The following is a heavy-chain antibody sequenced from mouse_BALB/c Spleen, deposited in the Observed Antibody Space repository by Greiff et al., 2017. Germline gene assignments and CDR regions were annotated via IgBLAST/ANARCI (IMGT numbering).Heavy chain of an antibody. V-gene: IGHV5-12-1*01. CDR1: GFAFSSYD. J-gene: IGHJ3*01. Sequence: EVQGVESGGGLVKPGGSLKLSCAASGFAFSSYDMSWVRQTPEKRLEWVAYISSGGGSTYYPDTVKGRFTISRDNAKNTLYLQMSSLKSEDTAMYYCARHVGGNYVFAYWGQGTLVTVSA. D-gene: IGHD2-1*01. CDR2: ISSGGGST. CDR3: ARHVGGNYVFAY.